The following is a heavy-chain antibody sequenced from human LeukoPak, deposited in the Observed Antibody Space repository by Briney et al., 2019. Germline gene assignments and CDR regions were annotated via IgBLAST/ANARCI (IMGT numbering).Heavy chain of an antibody. V-gene: IGHV3-21*01. Sequence: GGSLTLPYAACGFTFSTNSMNWVRQAPGKGLEWVSSISSGSTYKYYADSVKGRFTISRDNAKNSLYLQMNSLRAEDTAVYYCARGPEYIATSAGPNSCYYWGQGTLVTVSS. D-gene: IGHD5-18*01. CDR2: ISSGSTYK. CDR3: ARGPEYIATSAGPNSCYY. CDR1: GFTFSTNS. J-gene: IGHJ4*02.